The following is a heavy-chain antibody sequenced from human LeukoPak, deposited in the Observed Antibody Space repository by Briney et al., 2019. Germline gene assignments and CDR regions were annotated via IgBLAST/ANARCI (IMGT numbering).Heavy chain of an antibody. D-gene: IGHD6-13*01. V-gene: IGHV3-30*14. CDR3: ARREGGIAAASDY. CDR1: GFTFSSYA. CDR2: ISYDGSNK. Sequence: PGGSLRLSCAASGFTFSSYAMHWVRQAPGKGLEWVAVISYDGSNKYYADSVKGRFTISRDNSKNTLYLQMNRLRAEDTAVYYCARREGGIAAASDYWGQGTLVTVSS. J-gene: IGHJ4*02.